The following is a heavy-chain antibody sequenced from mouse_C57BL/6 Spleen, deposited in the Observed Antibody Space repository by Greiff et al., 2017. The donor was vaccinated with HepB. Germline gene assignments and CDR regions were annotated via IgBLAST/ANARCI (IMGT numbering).Heavy chain of an antibody. Sequence: VQLKESGPELVKPGASVKMSCKASGYTFTDYNMHWVKQSHGKSLEWIGYINPNNGGTSYNQKFKGKATLTVNKSSSTAYMELRSLTSEDSAVYYCAKGDWVYYYAMDYWGQGTSVTVSS. V-gene: IGHV1-22*01. D-gene: IGHD4-1*01. J-gene: IGHJ4*01. CDR3: AKGDWVYYYAMDY. CDR1: GYTFTDYN. CDR2: INPNNGGT.